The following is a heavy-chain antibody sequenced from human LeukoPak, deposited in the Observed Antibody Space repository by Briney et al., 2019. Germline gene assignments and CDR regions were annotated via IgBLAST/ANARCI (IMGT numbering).Heavy chain of an antibody. Sequence: PSETLSLTCTVSGGSISSYYWSWIRQPPGKGLEWIGYIYYSGSTNYNPSLKSRVTISVDTSKNQFSLKLSSVTAADTAVYYCARNADDFWSGYYGVGAFDIWGQGTMVTVSS. D-gene: IGHD3-3*01. V-gene: IGHV4-59*01. CDR3: ARNADDFWSGYYGVGAFDI. CDR2: IYYSGST. CDR1: GGSISSYY. J-gene: IGHJ3*02.